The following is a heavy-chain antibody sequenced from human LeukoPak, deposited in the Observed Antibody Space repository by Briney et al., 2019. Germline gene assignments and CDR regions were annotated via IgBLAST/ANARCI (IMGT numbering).Heavy chain of an antibody. CDR3: ATQGLWFGELSSYNWFDP. CDR1: GYTFTSYG. V-gene: IGHV1-18*01. CDR2: ISANNGNT. D-gene: IGHD3-10*01. Sequence: ASVNVSCKSSGYTFTSYGSSWVRRAPGQGLEWMGWISANNGNTNYAQKLQGRDTMTTDTSTSTAYMELRSLRSEDTAVYYCATQGLWFGELSSYNWFDPWGQGTLVTVSS. J-gene: IGHJ5*02.